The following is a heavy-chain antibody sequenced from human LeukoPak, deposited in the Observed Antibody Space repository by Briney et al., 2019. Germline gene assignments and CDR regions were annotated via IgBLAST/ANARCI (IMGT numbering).Heavy chain of an antibody. V-gene: IGHV3-53*01. J-gene: IGHJ6*02. CDR2: IYSGGTT. CDR3: VHNYDILTGPDVYGMDV. D-gene: IGHD3-9*01. CDR1: GFTVSTNY. Sequence: GGSLRLSCAASGFTVSTNYMSWVRQAPGKGLEWVSVIYSGGTTYYADSVKGRFTISRDNSKNTLYLQMNSLRAEDTAVYYCVHNYDILTGPDVYGMDVWGQGTTVTVSS.